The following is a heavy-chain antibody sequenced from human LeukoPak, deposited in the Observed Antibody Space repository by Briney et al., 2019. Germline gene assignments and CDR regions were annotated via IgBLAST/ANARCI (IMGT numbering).Heavy chain of an antibody. CDR1: GGTFSSYA. J-gene: IGHJ4*02. D-gene: IGHD1/OR15-1a*01. CDR2: ISAYNGNT. CDR3: ASLITGTRGSFYYFDY. V-gene: IGHV1-18*01. Sequence: ASVKVSCKASGGTFSSYAISWVRQAPGQGLEWMGWISAYNGNTNYAQKLQGRVTMTTDTSTSTAYMELRSLRSDDTAVYYCASLITGTRGSFYYFDYWGQGALVTVSS.